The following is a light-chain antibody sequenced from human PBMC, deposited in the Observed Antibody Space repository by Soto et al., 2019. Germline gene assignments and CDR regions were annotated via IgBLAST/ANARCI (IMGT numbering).Light chain of an antibody. Sequence: EIVLTQSPATLSLSPGERATLSCRASQSVKSSYLAWYQQKAGQPPRLLIYGASTRATGVPARFSGSGSETDFSLTISSLEPEDFAVYYCQQRSNWPLTFGGGTKVDIK. J-gene: IGKJ4*01. CDR2: GAS. CDR1: QSVKSSY. CDR3: QQRSNWPLT. V-gene: IGKV3-11*01.